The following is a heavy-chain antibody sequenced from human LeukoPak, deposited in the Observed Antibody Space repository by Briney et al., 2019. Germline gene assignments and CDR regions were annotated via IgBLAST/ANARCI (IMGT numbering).Heavy chain of an antibody. CDR2: ITSGGNT. J-gene: IGHJ4*02. V-gene: IGHV3-23*01. CDR1: GFTFSSSG. D-gene: IGHD3-22*01. Sequence: GGSLRLSCAGSGFTFSSSGMSWVRQAPGQGLEWVSGITSGGNTYYADSVKGRFTVSRDNSKNTLFLQMNSLRAEDTALYYCAKAYDSSPAEYCGQGTLVTVSS. CDR3: AKAYDSSPAEY.